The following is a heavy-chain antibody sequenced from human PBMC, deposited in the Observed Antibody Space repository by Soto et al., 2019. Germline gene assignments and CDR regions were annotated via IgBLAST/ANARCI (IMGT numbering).Heavy chain of an antibody. D-gene: IGHD3-3*01. Sequence: SETLSLTCAVYGGSFSNYYWSWIRQSPGKGLEWIGEINHSGSTNNNPSLKSRVTVFVDTSENPFSMKMSPVSAAETAVYSCARAHRGSYDSWTGRLYHWFDPWGQGTMVTVSS. CDR3: ARAHRGSYDSWTGRLYHWFDP. J-gene: IGHJ5*01. V-gene: IGHV4-34*01. CDR1: GGSFSNYY. CDR2: INHSGST.